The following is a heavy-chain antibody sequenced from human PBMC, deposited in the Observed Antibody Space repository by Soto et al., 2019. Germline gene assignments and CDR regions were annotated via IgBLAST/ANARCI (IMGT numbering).Heavy chain of an antibody. CDR3: ARAPITGNYYYYGMDV. V-gene: IGHV4-4*02. CDR2: IYHSGST. D-gene: IGHD1-20*01. CDR1: GGSISSSNW. J-gene: IGHJ6*02. Sequence: SETLSLTCAVSGGSISSSNWWSWVRQPPGEGLEWIGEIYHSGSTNYNPSLKSRVTISVDKSKNQFSLKLSSVTAADTAVYYCARAPITGNYYYYGMDVWGQGTTVTVSS.